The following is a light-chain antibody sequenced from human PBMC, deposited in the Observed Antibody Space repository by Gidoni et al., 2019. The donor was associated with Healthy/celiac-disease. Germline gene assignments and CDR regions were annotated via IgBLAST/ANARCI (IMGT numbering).Light chain of an antibody. CDR2: SNN. Sequence: QSVLTQPPSASGTPGQRVTISCSGSSSNIGSNTVNWYQQLQGTAPKLLIYSNNQRPSGVPDRFSVSKSGTSASLAISGLQSEYEADYYCAAWDDSLNGVVFGGGTKLTV. V-gene: IGLV1-44*01. CDR1: SSNIGSNT. J-gene: IGLJ2*01. CDR3: AAWDDSLNGVV.